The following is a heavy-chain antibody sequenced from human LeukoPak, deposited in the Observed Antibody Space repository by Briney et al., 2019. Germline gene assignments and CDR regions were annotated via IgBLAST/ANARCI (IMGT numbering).Heavy chain of an antibody. V-gene: IGHV1-18*04. J-gene: IGHJ4*02. CDR3: ARDQPNSGSYYDY. Sequence: ASVKVSCKASGYTFTGYYMHWVRQAPGQGLEWMGWISAYNGNTNYAQKLQGRVTMTTDTSTGTAYMELRSLRSDDTAVYYCARDQPNSGSYYDYWGQGTLVTVSS. D-gene: IGHD1-26*01. CDR2: ISAYNGNT. CDR1: GYTFTGYY.